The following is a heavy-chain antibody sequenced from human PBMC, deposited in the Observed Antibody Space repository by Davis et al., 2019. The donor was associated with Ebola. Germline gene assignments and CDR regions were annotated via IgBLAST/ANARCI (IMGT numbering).Heavy chain of an antibody. CDR1: GFTVSSNY. CDR3: ARELRYCSGGSCYSNGMDV. V-gene: IGHV3-53*01. CDR2: IYSGGST. D-gene: IGHD2-15*01. J-gene: IGHJ6*04. Sequence: GGSLRLSCAASGFTVSSNYMSWVRQAPGKGLEWVSVIYSGGSTYYADSVKGRFTISRDNSKNTLYLQMNSLRAEDTAVYYCARELRYCSGGSCYSNGMDVWGKGTTVTVSP.